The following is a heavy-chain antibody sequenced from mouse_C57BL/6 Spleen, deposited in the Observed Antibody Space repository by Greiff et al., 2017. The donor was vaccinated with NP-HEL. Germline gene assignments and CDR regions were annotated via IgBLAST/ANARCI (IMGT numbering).Heavy chain of an antibody. CDR1: GYTFTSYW. CDR3: ARYGYYDYFDY. CDR2: IHPNSGST. J-gene: IGHJ2*01. V-gene: IGHV1-64*01. D-gene: IGHD2-3*01. Sequence: QVQLQQSGAELVKPGASVKLSCQASGYTFTSYWMHWVKQRPGQGLEWIGMIHPNSGSTNYNEKFKSKATLTVDKSSSTAYMQLSSLTSEDSAVYYCARYGYYDYFDYWGQGTTLTVSS.